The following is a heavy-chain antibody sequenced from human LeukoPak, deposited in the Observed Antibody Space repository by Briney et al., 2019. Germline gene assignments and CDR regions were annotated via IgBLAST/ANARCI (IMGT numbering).Heavy chain of an antibody. D-gene: IGHD3-3*01. CDR3: ARGVSIFGVVTDYFDY. CDR1: GYTFTSYY. Sequence: GASVKVSCKASGYTFTSYYMHWVRQAPGPGLEWMGIINPSGGSTSYAQKFQGRVTMTRDTSTSTDYMELSSLRSEDTAVYYCARGVSIFGVVTDYFDYWGQGTLVTVSS. J-gene: IGHJ4*02. V-gene: IGHV1-46*01. CDR2: INPSGGST.